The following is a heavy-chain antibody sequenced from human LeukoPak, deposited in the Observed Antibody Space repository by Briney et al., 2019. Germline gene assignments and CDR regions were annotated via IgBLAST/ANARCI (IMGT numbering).Heavy chain of an antibody. J-gene: IGHJ4*02. V-gene: IGHV3-30*18. CDR1: GFTFSSYA. CDR2: ISYDGGKK. D-gene: IGHD3-9*01. CDR3: AKGPLRYFDW. Sequence: GGSLRLSCAASGFTFSSYAMHWVRQAPGKGLEWVAVISYDGGKKYYADSVKGRFTISRDNSKNTLYLQVSSLRPEDTAVYYCAKGPLRYFDWSGQGTLVTVSS.